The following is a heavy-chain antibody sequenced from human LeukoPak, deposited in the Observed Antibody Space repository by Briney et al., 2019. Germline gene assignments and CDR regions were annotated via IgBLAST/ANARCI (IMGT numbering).Heavy chain of an antibody. J-gene: IGHJ4*02. CDR3: ARDNNWSFDY. CDR1: GYAFISSK. Sequence: AAVKDSFRASGYAFISSKIHWVRQAPGQGLEWMGIMSPSDGGAHYAQTFQGRVTMTRDTSTSTVYMELSSLRSEVTAVYYCARDNNWSFDYCGQGTLVTVSS. CDR2: MSPSDGGA. D-gene: IGHD1-20*01. V-gene: IGHV1-46*01.